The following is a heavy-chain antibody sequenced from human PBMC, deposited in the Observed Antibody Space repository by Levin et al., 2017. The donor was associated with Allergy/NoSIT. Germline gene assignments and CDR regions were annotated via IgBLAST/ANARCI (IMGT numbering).Heavy chain of an antibody. J-gene: IGHJ4*02. CDR2: ISYDGSNK. CDR1: GFTFSSSG. D-gene: IGHD1-26*01. V-gene: IGHV3-30*18. CDR3: AKTRAGAADY. Sequence: LSLTCAASGFTFSSSGMHWVRQAPGKGLEWVAVISYDGSNKYYADSVKGRFTISRDNSKNTLYLQMNSLRAEDTAVYYCAKTRAGAADYWGQGTLVTVSS.